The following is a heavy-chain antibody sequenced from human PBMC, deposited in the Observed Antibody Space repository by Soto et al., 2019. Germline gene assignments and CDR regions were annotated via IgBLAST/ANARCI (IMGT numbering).Heavy chain of an antibody. J-gene: IGHJ3*02. CDR3: ARAKAVVIAALDI. CDR1: GFMFNNSA. D-gene: IGHD2-21*01. CDR2: VSDNGGSRGGT. Sequence: GGSLRLSCTASGFMFNNSAMTWVRQAPGQGLQWVASVSDNGGSRGGTYYADSVKGRFTISRDNSKNTLYLQLDSLTGADTAVYYCARAKAVVIAALDIWGQATMLTVSS. V-gene: IGHV3-23*01.